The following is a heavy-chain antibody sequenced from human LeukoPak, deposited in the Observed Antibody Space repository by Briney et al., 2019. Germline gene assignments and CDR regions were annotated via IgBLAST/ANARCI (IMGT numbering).Heavy chain of an antibody. CDR3: ARELNYYYGMDV. CDR2: ISGSGDNT. CDR1: GFTFSAYA. Sequence: GGSLRLSCAASGFTFSAYAMTWVRQAPGKGLEWVSSISGSGDNTYYADSVKGRFTISRDNSKNTLSLQMNSLRAEDTAVYYCARELNYYYGMDVWGQGTTVTVSS. J-gene: IGHJ6*02. V-gene: IGHV3-23*01.